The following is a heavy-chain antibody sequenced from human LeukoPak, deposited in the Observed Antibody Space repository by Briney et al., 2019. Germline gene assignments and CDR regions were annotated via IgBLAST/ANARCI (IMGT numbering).Heavy chain of an antibody. CDR2: IYSGSNT. Sequence: PGGSLRLSCAASGFTFSDYYMSWVRQAPGKGLEWVSVIYSGSNTYYADSVKGRFTISRDNSKNTLYLQMNSLRVEDTAVYYCARESSGSYFFYWGQGTLVTVSS. J-gene: IGHJ4*02. V-gene: IGHV3-66*01. D-gene: IGHD1-26*01. CDR3: ARESSGSYFFY. CDR1: GFTFSDYY.